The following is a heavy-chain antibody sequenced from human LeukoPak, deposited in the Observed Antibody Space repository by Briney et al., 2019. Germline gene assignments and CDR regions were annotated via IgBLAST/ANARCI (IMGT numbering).Heavy chain of an antibody. CDR1: GDSFTTYD. CDR2: MNPKSGNT. Sequence: ASVKVSCNISGDSFTTYDINWVRQATGQGLEWMGWMNPKSGNTVYAQKFQGRLTLTRDISISTAYMELSSLRSEDTAVYFCARAITIFDYYYMDVWGKGTTVTVSS. D-gene: IGHD3-3*01. J-gene: IGHJ6*03. V-gene: IGHV1-8*01. CDR3: ARAITIFDYYYMDV.